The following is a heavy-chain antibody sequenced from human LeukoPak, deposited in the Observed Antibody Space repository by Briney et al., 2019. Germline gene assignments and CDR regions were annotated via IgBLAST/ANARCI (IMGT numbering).Heavy chain of an antibody. CDR3: ARASFNVVFGNWFDP. CDR2: VYYSGST. D-gene: IGHD2-8*01. CDR1: SGSIGSSSNY. J-gene: IGHJ5*02. V-gene: IGHV4-39*01. Sequence: SETLSLTCTVSSGSIGSSSNYWGWNRQAPGKGLEWIGNVYYSGSTFYNPSLKSRVTISVDTSKNQFSLKLRSVTAADTAIYYCARASFNVVFGNWFDPWGQGTLVTVSS.